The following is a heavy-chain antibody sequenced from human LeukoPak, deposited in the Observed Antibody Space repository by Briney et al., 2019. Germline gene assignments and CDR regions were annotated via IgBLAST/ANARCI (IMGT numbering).Heavy chain of an antibody. Sequence: QPGGSLRLSCAVSGFTFRDAAMTWVRQAPGKGLEWVSLISSSGNNAYYADSVKGRFTISRDNSKNTLSLQVNSLRVEDTAIYYCAKDIQLSTWGLGTMVTVSS. CDR2: ISSSGNNA. J-gene: IGHJ3*01. D-gene: IGHD5-24*01. CDR3: AKDIQLST. V-gene: IGHV3-23*01. CDR1: GFTFRDAA.